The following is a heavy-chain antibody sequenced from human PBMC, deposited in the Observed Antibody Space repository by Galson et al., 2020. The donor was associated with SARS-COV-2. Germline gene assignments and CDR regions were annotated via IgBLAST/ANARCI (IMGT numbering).Heavy chain of an antibody. Sequence: SETLSLTCTVSGGSISSGSYYWGWIRQHPGRGLEWFGVIYSRESTNYNPSPNSRCPISVHPTKNQFSLKLSSVTAADTAVYYCARDLRTHFLSEQQVWYFDLWGRGTLVTVSS. V-gene: IGHV4-31*03. CDR1: GGSISSGSYY. J-gene: IGHJ2*01. CDR2: IYSREST. D-gene: IGHD3-3*02. CDR3: ARDLRTHFLSEQQVWYFDL.